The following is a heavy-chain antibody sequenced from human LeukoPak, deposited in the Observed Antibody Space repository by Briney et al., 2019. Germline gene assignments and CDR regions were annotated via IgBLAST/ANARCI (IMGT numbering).Heavy chain of an antibody. CDR1: GGTFSSYT. V-gene: IGHV1-69*02. Sequence: SAKVSCKASGGTFSSYTISWVRQAPGQGLEWMGRIIPILGIANYAQKFQGRVTITADKSTSTAYMELSSLRPEDTAVYYCVGGNSWDDAFDIWGQGTMVTVSS. CDR3: VGGNSWDDAFDI. CDR2: IIPILGIA. J-gene: IGHJ3*02. D-gene: IGHD4-23*01.